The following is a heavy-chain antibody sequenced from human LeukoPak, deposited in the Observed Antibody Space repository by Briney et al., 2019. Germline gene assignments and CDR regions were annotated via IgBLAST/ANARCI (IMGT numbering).Heavy chain of an antibody. V-gene: IGHV3-21*06. CDR1: GFTFSSFK. Sequence: GGSLRLSCAASGFTFSSFKMTWVRQAPGKGLEWVASISPSSTYIYYGDSLKGRVTVSRDNAKSLLFLHMSSLRPDDTAVYYCARDFTGGEYFDSCGQGALVSVSS. CDR3: ARDFTGGEYFDS. CDR2: ISPSSTYI. J-gene: IGHJ4*02. D-gene: IGHD3-16*01.